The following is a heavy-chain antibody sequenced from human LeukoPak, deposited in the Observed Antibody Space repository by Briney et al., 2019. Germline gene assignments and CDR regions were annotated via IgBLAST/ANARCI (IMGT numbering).Heavy chain of an antibody. Sequence: PSETLSLTCAVYGGSFSGYYWSWIRQPPGKGLEWIGEINHSGSTNYNPSLRSRVTISVDTSKNQFSLKLSSVTAADTAVYYCARARGDGYNSPYYYYYYYMDVWGKGTTVTVSS. CDR2: INHSGST. V-gene: IGHV4-34*01. D-gene: IGHD5-24*01. CDR3: ARARGDGYNSPYYYYYYYMDV. CDR1: GGSFSGYY. J-gene: IGHJ6*03.